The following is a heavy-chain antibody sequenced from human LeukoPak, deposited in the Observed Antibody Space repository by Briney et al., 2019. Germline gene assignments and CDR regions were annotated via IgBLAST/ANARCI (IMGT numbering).Heavy chain of an antibody. Sequence: GASLRLSCAASGFTFSSYAMSWVRQAPGKGLEWVSAISGSGGSTYYADSVKGRFTISRDNSKNTLYLQMNSLRAEDTAVYYCAKGTLLWFGEPHWGQGTLVTVSS. CDR1: GFTFSSYA. J-gene: IGHJ4*02. D-gene: IGHD3-10*01. CDR2: ISGSGGST. V-gene: IGHV3-23*01. CDR3: AKGTLLWFGEPH.